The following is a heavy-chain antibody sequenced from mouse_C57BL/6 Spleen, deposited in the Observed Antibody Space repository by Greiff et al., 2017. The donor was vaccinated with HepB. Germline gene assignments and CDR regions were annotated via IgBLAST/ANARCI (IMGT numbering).Heavy chain of an antibody. CDR1: GYTFTSYG. CDR3: ARRDYGSSYDAMDY. Sequence: QVQLQQSGAELARPGASVKLSCKASGYTFTSYGISWVKQRTGQGLEWFGEIYPRSGNTYYNEKFKGKATLTADKSSSTAYMELRSLTSEDSAVYFCARRDYGSSYDAMDYWGQGTSVTVSS. V-gene: IGHV1-81*01. J-gene: IGHJ4*01. D-gene: IGHD1-1*01. CDR2: IYPRSGNT.